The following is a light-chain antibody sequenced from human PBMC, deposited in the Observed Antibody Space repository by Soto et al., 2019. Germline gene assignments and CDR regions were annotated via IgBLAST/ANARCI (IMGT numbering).Light chain of an antibody. J-gene: IGKJ4*01. Sequence: EIVLTQSPATLSLSPGERATLSCRASQSVSSYLAWYQQKPGQAPRLLIYDASNRATGIPARFSGSGSETDFSLTISSLEPEDFAVYYCQRRSDWPPTFGGGTKVEIK. CDR3: QRRSDWPPT. CDR2: DAS. CDR1: QSVSSY. V-gene: IGKV3-11*01.